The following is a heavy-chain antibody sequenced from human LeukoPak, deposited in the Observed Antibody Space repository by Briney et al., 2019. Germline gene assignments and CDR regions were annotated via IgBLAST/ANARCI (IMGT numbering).Heavy chain of an antibody. CDR2: ISAYNGNT. CDR3: ARNLDENYYDSSGRGWFDP. J-gene: IGHJ5*02. V-gene: IGHV1-18*01. Sequence: GASVKVSCKASGYTFTSYGISWVRQAPGQGLEWMGWISAYNGNTNYAQKLQGRVTMTTDTSTSTAYMELRSLRSDDTAVYYCARNLDENYYDSSGRGWFDPWGQGTLVTVSS. D-gene: IGHD3-22*01. CDR1: GYTFTSYG.